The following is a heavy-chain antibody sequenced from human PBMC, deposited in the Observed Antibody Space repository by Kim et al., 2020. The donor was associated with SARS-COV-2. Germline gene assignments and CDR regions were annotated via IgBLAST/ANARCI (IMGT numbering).Heavy chain of an antibody. CDR2: IIPIFGTA. J-gene: IGHJ4*02. Sequence: SVKVSCKASGGTFSSYAISWVRQAPGQGLEWMGGIIPIFGTANYAQKFQGRVTITADESTSTAYMELSSLRSEDTAVYYCARTKDYYDSSGYFYWGQGTLVTVSS. V-gene: IGHV1-69*13. D-gene: IGHD3-22*01. CDR3: ARTKDYYDSSGYFY. CDR1: GGTFSSYA.